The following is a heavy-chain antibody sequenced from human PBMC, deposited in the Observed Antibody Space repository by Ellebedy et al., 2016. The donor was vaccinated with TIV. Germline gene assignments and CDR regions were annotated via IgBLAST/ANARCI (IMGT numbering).Heavy chain of an antibody. CDR3: ARAGYGDAGWYFEQ. J-gene: IGHJ2*01. D-gene: IGHD4-17*01. CDR1: GYTFTGYY. V-gene: IGHV1-2*06. CDR2: INPNTGGT. Sequence: AASVKVSCKASGYTFTGYYIHWVRQAPGQGLEWMGRINPNTGGTNIAQNFQGRVTMTRDTSISTAYMELDSLRSDDTAVYYCARAGYGDAGWYFEQWGRGTLVAVPS.